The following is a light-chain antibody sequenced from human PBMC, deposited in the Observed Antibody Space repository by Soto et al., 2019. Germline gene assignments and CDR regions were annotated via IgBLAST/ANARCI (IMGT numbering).Light chain of an antibody. CDR2: GAS. J-gene: IGKJ1*01. CDR3: QQYGSSPRA. CDR1: QSVSATY. Sequence: EVVLTQSPGTLSLSPGERATLSCRASQSVSATYIARYQQKSGQAPRLLLYGASSRATGIPDRFSGSGSGTEFTLTIDRLEPEDFATYYCQQYGSSPRAFGQGTKVDIK. V-gene: IGKV3-20*01.